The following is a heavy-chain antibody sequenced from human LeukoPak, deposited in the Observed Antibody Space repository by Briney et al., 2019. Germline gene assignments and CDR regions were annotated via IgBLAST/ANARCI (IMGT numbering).Heavy chain of an antibody. V-gene: IGHV3-33*06. D-gene: IGHD3-22*01. Sequence: GGSLRLSCAAPGFTLSSYGMHWVRQAPGKGLEWVAVIWYDGSNKYYADSVKGRFTISRDNSKNTLCLQMNSLRAEDTAVYYCAKDSRLDYYDSSGYYSVPQYYFDYWGQGTLVTVSS. CDR1: GFTLSSYG. CDR2: IWYDGSNK. J-gene: IGHJ4*02. CDR3: AKDSRLDYYDSSGYYSVPQYYFDY.